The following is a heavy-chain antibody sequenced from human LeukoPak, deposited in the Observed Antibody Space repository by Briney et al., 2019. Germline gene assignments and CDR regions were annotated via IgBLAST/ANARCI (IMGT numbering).Heavy chain of an antibody. J-gene: IGHJ6*02. CDR3: AKVGPDGYYGMDV. D-gene: IGHD5-24*01. V-gene: IGHV3-30*18. Sequence: GRSLRVSCEASGFTFSSYGMHWVRQAPGKGLEWVAGISYDGSNKDYADNVKGRFTISRDNSKNTLYLEMNSLRAEDTAVYYCAKVGPDGYYGMDVWGQGTTVTVSS. CDR2: ISYDGSNK. CDR1: GFTFSSYG.